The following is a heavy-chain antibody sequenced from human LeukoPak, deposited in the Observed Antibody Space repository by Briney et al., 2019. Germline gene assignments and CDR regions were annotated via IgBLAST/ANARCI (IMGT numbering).Heavy chain of an antibody. V-gene: IGHV4-59*01. J-gene: IGHJ6*03. Sequence: SETLSLTCTVSGGSISSYYWSWIRQPPGKGLEWIVYIYYSGSTNYNPSLKSRVTISVDTSKNQFSLKLSSVTAADTAVYYCARYSSSWYGYYYYYMDVWGKGTTVTVSS. D-gene: IGHD6-13*01. CDR3: ARYSSSWYGYYYYYMDV. CDR1: GGSISSYY. CDR2: IYYSGST.